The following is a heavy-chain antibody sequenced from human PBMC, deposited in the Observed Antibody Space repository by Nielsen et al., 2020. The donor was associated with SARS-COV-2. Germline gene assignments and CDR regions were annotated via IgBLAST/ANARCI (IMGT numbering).Heavy chain of an antibody. V-gene: IGHV3-21*01. Sequence: GESLKISCAASGFSVSSHDMNWVRQAPGKGLEWVSSISSSSSYIYYADSVKGRFTISRDNARNSVYLQMNGLRAEDTAVYYCARDSSSWRNYFYYGMDVWGQGTTVTVSS. J-gene: IGHJ6*02. CDR3: ARDSSSWRNYFYYGMDV. CDR1: GFSVSSHD. D-gene: IGHD6-13*01. CDR2: ISSSSSYI.